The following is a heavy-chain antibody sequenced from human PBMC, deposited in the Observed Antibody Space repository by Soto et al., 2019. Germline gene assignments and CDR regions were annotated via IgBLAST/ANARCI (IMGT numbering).Heavy chain of an antibody. CDR1: GGSISSSNW. V-gene: IGHV4-4*02. D-gene: IGHD3-10*01. CDR3: ARTYGSGSYYKDYWGQGTLVTVSSGKGALFGYMDV. J-gene: IGHJ6*03. Sequence: SETLSLTCAVSGGSISSSNWWCWVRQPPGKGLEWIGEIYHSGSTNYNPPLKSRVTISVDTSKNQFSLKLSSVTAADTAVYYCARTYGSGSYYKDYWGQGTLVTVSSGKGALFGYMDVWGKGTTVTVSS. CDR2: IYHSGST.